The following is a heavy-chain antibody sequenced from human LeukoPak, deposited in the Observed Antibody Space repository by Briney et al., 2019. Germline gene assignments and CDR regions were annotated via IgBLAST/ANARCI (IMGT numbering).Heavy chain of an antibody. CDR1: GFTFSSYG. CDR2: RWYDRSNK. V-gene: IGHV3-33*01. Sequence: GGSLRLSCAASGFTFSSYGMHWVRQAPGKGLEWVAVRWYDRSNKYYADSVKNRCTISRDNCKNNLYLQMNSLSAEDPAVYSCARGYYGSGRFFQGPLGYWGQGTLVTVSS. CDR3: ARGYYGSGRFFQGPLGY. D-gene: IGHD3-10*01. J-gene: IGHJ4*02.